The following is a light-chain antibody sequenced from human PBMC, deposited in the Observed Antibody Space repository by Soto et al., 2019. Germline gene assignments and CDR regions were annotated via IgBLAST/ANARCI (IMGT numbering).Light chain of an antibody. CDR3: SSYTSSSFVV. CDR2: EVG. J-gene: IGLJ2*01. Sequence: QSVLTQPASVSGSPGQSITISCTGTSSDVGGYNYVSWYQQHPGKAPKLMIYEVGNRPSGISNRFSGSKSGNTASLTISGLQAEDEADYYCSSYTSSSFVVFGGGTKLTVL. CDR1: SSDVGGYNY. V-gene: IGLV2-14*01.